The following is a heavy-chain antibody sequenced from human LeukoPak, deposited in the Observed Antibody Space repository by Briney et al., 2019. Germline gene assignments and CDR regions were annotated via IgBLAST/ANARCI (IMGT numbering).Heavy chain of an antibody. Sequence: PGGSLRLSCAASGFTVSSNYMSWVRQAPGKGLEWVSVIYSGGSTYYADSVKGRFTISRDNSKNTLYLQMNSLRAEDTALYYCARDETSGYYFPGYWGQGTLVTVSS. V-gene: IGHV3-53*01. CDR1: GFTVSSNY. J-gene: IGHJ4*02. D-gene: IGHD3-22*01. CDR2: IYSGGST. CDR3: ARDETSGYYFPGY.